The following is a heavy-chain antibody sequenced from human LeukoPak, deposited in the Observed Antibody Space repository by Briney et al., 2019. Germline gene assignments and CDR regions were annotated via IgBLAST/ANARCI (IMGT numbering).Heavy chain of an antibody. CDR2: INQDGSEK. J-gene: IGHJ4*02. CDR1: GFTFSSYW. D-gene: IGHD3-22*01. Sequence: GGSLRLSCAASGFTFSSYWMSWVRQAPGKGLEWVANINQDGSEKYYVDSVKGRFTISRDNAKNSLYLQMNSLRAEDTAVYYCARARLLYYYDNSGYRDFDFWGQGTLVTVSS. V-gene: IGHV3-7*01. CDR3: ARARLLYYYDNSGYRDFDF.